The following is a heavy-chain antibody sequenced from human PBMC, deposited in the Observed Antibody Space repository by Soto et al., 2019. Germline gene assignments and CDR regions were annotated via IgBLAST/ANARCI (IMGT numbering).Heavy chain of an antibody. V-gene: IGHV1-2*02. J-gene: IGHJ4*02. Sequence: GASVKVSCKTSGYSFIDYHIHWMRPAPVQGLEWVGWLSPNSGASNYTQKFQGRVTMTRDRTTATVYMELTGLRSDDTAVYYCARCSGAVSTHDSWGQGTLVTVSS. CDR3: ARCSGAVSTHDS. CDR1: GYSFIDYH. CDR2: LSPNSGAS. D-gene: IGHD4-4*01.